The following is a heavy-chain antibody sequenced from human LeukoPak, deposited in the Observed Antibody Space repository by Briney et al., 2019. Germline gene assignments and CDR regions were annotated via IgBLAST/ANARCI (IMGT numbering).Heavy chain of an antibody. J-gene: IGHJ4*02. Sequence: GRSLRLSCTASGFTFSSYGMHWVRQAPGKGLEWVAFIWYDGNDKYYLDSVKGRFTISRDISKNTLHLQMNSLRPEDTAVYYCARHSIYTSSSGGLDYWGQGTLVTVSS. D-gene: IGHD6-6*01. V-gene: IGHV3-33*01. CDR3: ARHSIYTSSSGGLDY. CDR1: GFTFSSYG. CDR2: IWYDGNDK.